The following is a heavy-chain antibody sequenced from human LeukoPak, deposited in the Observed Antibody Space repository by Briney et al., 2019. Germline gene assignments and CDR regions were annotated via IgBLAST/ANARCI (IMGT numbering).Heavy chain of an antibody. CDR3: AKGGYSYGYAFDY. J-gene: IGHJ4*02. V-gene: IGHV3-23*01. CDR1: GFTFSSYA. D-gene: IGHD5-18*01. Sequence: PGGSLRLSCAASGFTFSSYAMSWVRQAPGKGLEWVSAISGSGGSTYYADSVKGRFTISRDNSKNTLYLQMNSLRAEDTAVDYCAKGGYSYGYAFDYWGQGTLVTVSS. CDR2: ISGSGGST.